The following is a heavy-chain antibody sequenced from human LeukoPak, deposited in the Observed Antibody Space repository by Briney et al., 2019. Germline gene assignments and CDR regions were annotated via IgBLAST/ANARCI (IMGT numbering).Heavy chain of an antibody. CDR3: ARGITAAGGPYHYMDV. CDR2: IIPIFGTA. CDR1: GGTFSSYA. Sequence: GASVKVSCKASGGTFSSYAISWVRQAPGQGLEWMGGIIPIFGTANYAQKFQGRVTITTDESTSTAYMELSSLRSEDTAVYYCARGITAAGGPYHYMDVWGKGTTVTVSS. D-gene: IGHD6-13*01. V-gene: IGHV1-69*05. J-gene: IGHJ6*03.